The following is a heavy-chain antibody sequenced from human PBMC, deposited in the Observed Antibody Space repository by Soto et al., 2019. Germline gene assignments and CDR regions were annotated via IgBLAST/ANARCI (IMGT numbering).Heavy chain of an antibody. Sequence: QVQLVQSGAEVKKPGSSVKVSCKASGGTFSSYAISWVRQAPGQGLEWMGGIIPIFGTANYAQKFQGRVTITAHESTSTAYTELSSLRSEDTAVYYCAGDQRVDTAMAYHIWGHGTMVTVSS. CDR1: GGTFSSYA. CDR3: AGDQRVDTAMAYHI. D-gene: IGHD5-18*01. CDR2: IIPIFGTA. V-gene: IGHV1-69*01. J-gene: IGHJ3*02.